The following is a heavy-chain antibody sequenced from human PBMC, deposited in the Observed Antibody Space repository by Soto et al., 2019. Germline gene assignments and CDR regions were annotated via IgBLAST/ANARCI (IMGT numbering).Heavy chain of an antibody. Sequence: QLQLQESGPGLVKLSETLSLTCTVSGGSISSSSYYWGWIRQPPGKGLEWIGCIYYGGSTYYNPSLKRRATISVDTSNNQFSVKLSSVTAADTAVYYCARPDAYGSAAFDIWGQGTMVTVS. J-gene: IGHJ3*02. CDR3: ARPDAYGSAAFDI. D-gene: IGHD4-17*01. CDR2: IYYGGST. V-gene: IGHV4-39*01. CDR1: GGSISSSSYY.